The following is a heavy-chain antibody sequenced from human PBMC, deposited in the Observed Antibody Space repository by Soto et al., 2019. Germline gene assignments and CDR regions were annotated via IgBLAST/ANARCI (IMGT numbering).Heavy chain of an antibody. D-gene: IGHD2-15*01. CDR2: VSAGGDMT. Sequence: DVQLLESGGHLVQPGGSLRLSWAASGFTFSSYAMSWVGQAPGKGLEWVSSVSAGGDMTYYSDSVKGRFTISRDNSNNVLFLQMNSLRIEDTALYYCARGDRGGSGSPASYYYSGLDVWGQGTTVTVS. V-gene: IGHV3-23*01. CDR3: ARGDRGGSGSPASYYYSGLDV. J-gene: IGHJ6*02. CDR1: GFTFSSYA.